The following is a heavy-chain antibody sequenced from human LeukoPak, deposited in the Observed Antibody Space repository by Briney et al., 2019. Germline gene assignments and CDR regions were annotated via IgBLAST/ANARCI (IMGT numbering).Heavy chain of an antibody. CDR3: ATDLSGGYDFDY. V-gene: IGHV1-24*01. CDR2: FDPEDGET. Sequence: ASVKVSCKVSGYTLTELSMHWVRQAPGNGLEWMGGFDPEDGETIYAQKFQGRVTMTEDTSTDTAYMELSSLRSEDTAVYYCATDLSGGYDFDYWGQGTLVTVSS. CDR1: GYTLTELS. J-gene: IGHJ4*02. D-gene: IGHD5-12*01.